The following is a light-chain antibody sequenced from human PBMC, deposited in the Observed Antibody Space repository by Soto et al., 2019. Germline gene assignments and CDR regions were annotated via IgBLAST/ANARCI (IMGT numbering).Light chain of an antibody. CDR1: QSVLFSSNNKKY. CDR2: WAS. J-gene: IGKJ2*01. CDR3: QQYYSTPYT. Sequence: DIVMTQSPDSLAVSLGERATINCKSSQSVLFSSNNKKYLAWYQQKPGQPPKLLIYWASTRESGVPDRFSGSGSGTDFTLTISSLQAEDVAVYYCQQYYSTPYTFGQGTKPEIQ. V-gene: IGKV4-1*01.